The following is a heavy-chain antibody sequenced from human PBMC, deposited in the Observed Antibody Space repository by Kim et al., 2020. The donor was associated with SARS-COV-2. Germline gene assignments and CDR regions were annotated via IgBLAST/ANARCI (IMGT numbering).Heavy chain of an antibody. V-gene: IGHV3-30*18. CDR3: AKDLRILGTNLSWCAL. Sequence: GGSLRLSCAASGFTFSSYGMHWVRQAPGKGLEWVADITYDGSYKYYADSVKGRFTISRDNSKNTLYLQMNSLRAEDTAVYYCAKDLRILGTNLSWCALWGQGSLVTVS. CDR2: ITYDGSYK. D-gene: IGHD1-1*01. J-gene: IGHJ5*02. CDR1: GFTFSSYG.